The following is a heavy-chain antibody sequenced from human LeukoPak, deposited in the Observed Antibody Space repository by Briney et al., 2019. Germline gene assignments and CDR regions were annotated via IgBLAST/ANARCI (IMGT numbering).Heavy chain of an antibody. V-gene: IGHV1-69*06. J-gene: IGHJ5*02. CDR2: IIPIFGTA. CDR1: GGTFSSYA. Sequence: ASVKVSCKASGGTFSSYAISWVRQAPGQGLEWMGGIIPIFGTANYAQKFQGRVTITADKSTSTAYMELSSLRSEDTAVYYCASGPTTVTFNWFDPWGQGTLVTVSS. D-gene: IGHD4-11*01. CDR3: ASGPTTVTFNWFDP.